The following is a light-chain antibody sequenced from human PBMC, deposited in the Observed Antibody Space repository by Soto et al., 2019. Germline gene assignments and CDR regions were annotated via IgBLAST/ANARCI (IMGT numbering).Light chain of an antibody. CDR2: TNI. V-gene: IGLV1-44*01. CDR3: AAWDDSLDGLV. Sequence: QPVLTQPPSASGTPGQRVTISCSGSSSNIGSNSVSWYQQLPGTAPKLVIYTNIQRPSGVPDRFSGFKSGASASLAISGLQSEDEADYYCAAWDDSLDGLVFGGGTKLTVL. J-gene: IGLJ2*01. CDR1: SSNIGSNS.